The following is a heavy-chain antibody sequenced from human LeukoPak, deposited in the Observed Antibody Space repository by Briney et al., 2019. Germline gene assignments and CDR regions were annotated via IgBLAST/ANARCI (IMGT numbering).Heavy chain of an antibody. V-gene: IGHV3-21*01. CDR1: GFTFSNYY. Sequence: GGSLRLSCAASGFTFSNYYMNWVRQAPGKGLERVSSISSGSSYIHYADSVKGRFTISRDNAKNSLYLQMNSLRAEDTAVYYCATGVRGYNSALDYWGQGTLVTVSS. CDR2: ISSGSSYI. D-gene: IGHD6-19*01. CDR3: ATGVRGYNSALDY. J-gene: IGHJ4*02.